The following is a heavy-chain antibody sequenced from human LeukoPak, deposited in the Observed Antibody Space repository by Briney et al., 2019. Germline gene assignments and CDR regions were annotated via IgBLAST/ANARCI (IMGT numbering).Heavy chain of an antibody. Sequence: SETLSLTCTVSGGSISSYCWSWIRQPPGKGLEWIGYIYYSGSTNYNPPLKSRVTISVDTSKNQFSLKLSSVTAADTAVYYCARDREWLVWPYYFDYWGQGTLVTVSS. CDR1: GGSISSYC. J-gene: IGHJ4*02. CDR2: IYYSGST. V-gene: IGHV4-59*01. D-gene: IGHD6-19*01. CDR3: ARDREWLVWPYYFDY.